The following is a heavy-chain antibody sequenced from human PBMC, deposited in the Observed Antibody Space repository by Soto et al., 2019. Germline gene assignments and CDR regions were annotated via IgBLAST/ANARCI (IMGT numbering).Heavy chain of an antibody. V-gene: IGHV3-23*01. D-gene: IGHD3-22*01. Sequence: VQLLESGGGLVQPGGSLRLSCAASGFTFSSYAMSWVRQAPGKGLEWVSAISGSGGSTYYADSVKGRFTISRDNSKNTLYLQMNSLRAEDTAVYYCAKATHQYYYDSSGYYSGYYYGMDVWGQGTTVTVSS. J-gene: IGHJ6*02. CDR3: AKATHQYYYDSSGYYSGYYYGMDV. CDR1: GFTFSSYA. CDR2: ISGSGGST.